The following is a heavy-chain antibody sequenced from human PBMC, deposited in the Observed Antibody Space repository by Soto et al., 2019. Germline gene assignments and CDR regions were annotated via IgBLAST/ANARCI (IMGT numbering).Heavy chain of an antibody. V-gene: IGHV1-3*01. CDR3: AVQPILGSAWYRSCK. D-gene: IGHD6-19*01. CDR1: GYTFTSSA. J-gene: IGHJ4*02. Sequence: GATVEVCCTASGYTFTSSAIYWGRQAPERRHSWMGWNNAGNGNTNHSQKFQGRVTMTRDTSASTACMELSSLGSEDTAVYYCAVQPILGSAWYRSCKWGQGTVITVSS. CDR2: NNAGNGNT.